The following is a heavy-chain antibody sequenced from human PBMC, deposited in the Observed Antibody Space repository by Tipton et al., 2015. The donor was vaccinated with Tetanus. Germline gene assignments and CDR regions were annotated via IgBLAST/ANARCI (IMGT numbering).Heavy chain of an antibody. CDR1: GGSISSYY. CDR3: ARERPPYYYDSSGYYSYFDY. Sequence: LRLSCTVSGGSISSYYWSWIRQPPGKGLEWIGRIYTSGSTNYNPSLKSRVTMSVDTSKNQFSLKLSSVTAADTAVYYCARERPPYYYDSSGYYSYFDYWGQGTLVTVSS. D-gene: IGHD3-22*01. V-gene: IGHV4-4*07. J-gene: IGHJ4*02. CDR2: IYTSGST.